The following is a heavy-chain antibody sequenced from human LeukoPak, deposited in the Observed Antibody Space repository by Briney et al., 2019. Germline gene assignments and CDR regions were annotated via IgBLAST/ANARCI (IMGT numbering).Heavy chain of an antibody. J-gene: IGHJ4*02. CDR2: IHQDGGQK. CDR3: ARGNSFDY. Sequence: QTEGSLRLSCAASGFTFSSYWMSWVRQAPGKGLEWVANIHQDGGQKFYVDSVEGRFTISRDNAKDSVYLHMNSLRADDTAVYYCARGNSFDYWGQGTLVTVSS. CDR1: GFTFSSYW. D-gene: IGHD1-1*01. V-gene: IGHV3-7*01.